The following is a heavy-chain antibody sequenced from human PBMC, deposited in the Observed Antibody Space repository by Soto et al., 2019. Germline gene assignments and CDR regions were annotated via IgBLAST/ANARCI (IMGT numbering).Heavy chain of an antibody. J-gene: IGHJ6*02. Sequence: QVQLQQWGAGLLKPSETLSLTCAVYGGSFRGYYWSWIRQPPGKGLEWIGEINHRGSTNYNPSVTSRVTISVDTSKNQFSLKLNSVTAADTAVYYCARGSRVKIPAASGRDYYYHGLDVWGQGTAVTVSS. CDR3: ARGSRVKIPAASGRDYYYHGLDV. CDR1: GGSFRGYY. D-gene: IGHD6-25*01. V-gene: IGHV4-34*01. CDR2: INHRGST.